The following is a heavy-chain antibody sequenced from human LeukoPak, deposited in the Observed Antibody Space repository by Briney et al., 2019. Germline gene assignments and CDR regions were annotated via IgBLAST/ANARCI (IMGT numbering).Heavy chain of an antibody. CDR1: GFTFSDYY. CDR3: TTQDMADIDY. D-gene: IGHD5-24*01. V-gene: IGHV3-15*01. J-gene: IGHJ4*02. CDR2: IKSKTDGGTT. Sequence: GGSLRLSCAASGFTFSDYYMSWIRQAPGKGLEWVGRIKSKTDGGTTDYAAPVKGRFTISRDDSKNTLYLQMNSLKTEDTAVYYCTTQDMADIDYWGQGTLVTVSS.